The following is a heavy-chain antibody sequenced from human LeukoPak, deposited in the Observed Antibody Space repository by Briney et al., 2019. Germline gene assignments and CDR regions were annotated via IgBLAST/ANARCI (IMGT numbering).Heavy chain of an antibody. CDR2: VGNVGDT. CDR3: AHEQLYYFDY. Sequence: GGSLRLSCAASGFTFRDYTINWVRQAPGKGLEWVSGVGNVGDTYYPGSVKGQFTISRENAKNSLYLQMNSLRAEDTAVYYCAHEQLYYFDYWGQGTLVTVSS. J-gene: IGHJ4*02. V-gene: IGHV3-13*01. CDR1: GFTFRDYT. D-gene: IGHD6-13*01.